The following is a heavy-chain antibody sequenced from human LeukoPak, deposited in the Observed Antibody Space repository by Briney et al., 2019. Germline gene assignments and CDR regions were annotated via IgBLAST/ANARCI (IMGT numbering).Heavy chain of an antibody. CDR1: GFTFSSYS. V-gene: IGHV3-21*01. CDR3: ARGPLAAAGDY. D-gene: IGHD6-13*01. CDR2: ISSSRSYI. Sequence: GGSLRLSCAASGFTFSSYSMNWVRQAPGKGLEWVSSISSSRSYIYYADSVKGRFTISRDNAKNSLYLQMNSLRAEDTAVYYCARGPLAAAGDYWGQGTLVTVSS. J-gene: IGHJ4*02.